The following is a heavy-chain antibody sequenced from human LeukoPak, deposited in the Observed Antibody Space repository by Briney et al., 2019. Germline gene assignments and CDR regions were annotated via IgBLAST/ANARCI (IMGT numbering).Heavy chain of an antibody. CDR1: GCTFNNYG. Sequence: GGSLRLSCAASGCTFNNYGMHWVRQAPGKGLEWVALISYGGSNKYYADSVKGRFTISRDNSKNTLYLQMNSLRAEDTAVYYCAKVGGDVAFDIWGQGTMVTVSS. CDR3: AKVGGDVAFDI. J-gene: IGHJ3*02. D-gene: IGHD2-21*02. CDR2: ISYGGSNK. V-gene: IGHV3-30*18.